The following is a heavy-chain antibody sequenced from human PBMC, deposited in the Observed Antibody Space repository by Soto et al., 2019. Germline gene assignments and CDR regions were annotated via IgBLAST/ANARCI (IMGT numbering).Heavy chain of an antibody. Sequence: PSQTLSLTCAISGDSVSGNSVAWKWIRQSPSGGLEWLGRTYYRSKWYNDYAVSVRSRITVNPDTSKNQFSLQLNSVTPEDTAIYYCARGWSRAFDFWGQGTVVTVSS. J-gene: IGHJ3*01. CDR3: ARGWSRAFDF. D-gene: IGHD1-26*01. CDR2: TYYRSKWYN. CDR1: GDSVSGNSVA. V-gene: IGHV6-1*01.